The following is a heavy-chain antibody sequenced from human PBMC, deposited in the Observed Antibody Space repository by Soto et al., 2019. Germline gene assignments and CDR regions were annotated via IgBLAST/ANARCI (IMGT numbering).Heavy chain of an antibody. J-gene: IGHJ5*02. Sequence: PGGSLRLSCAASGFTFSSYAMIWVRQAPGKGLEWVSAISVSGGSTYYADSVKGRFTISRDNSKNTLYLQMNSLRAEDTAVYYCAKIIAVADTNWFDPWGQGTLVTVSS. CDR3: AKIIAVADTNWFDP. V-gene: IGHV3-23*01. CDR1: GFTFSSYA. D-gene: IGHD6-19*01. CDR2: ISVSGGST.